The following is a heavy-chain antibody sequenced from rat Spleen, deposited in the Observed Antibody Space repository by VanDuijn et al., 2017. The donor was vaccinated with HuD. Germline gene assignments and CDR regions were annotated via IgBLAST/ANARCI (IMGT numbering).Heavy chain of an antibody. J-gene: IGHJ2*01. Sequence: EVQLVESGGGLVQPGRSLKLSCAASGFTFNNYGMAWVRQTPTKGLEWVASITNASGRTYYPDSVKGRFTISRDIAKSTLYLQMDSLGSEDTATYYCARRHYGYTDYFDYWGQGVMVTVSS. CDR1: GFTFNNYG. D-gene: IGHD1-11*01. CDR2: ITNASGRT. V-gene: IGHV5S13*01. CDR3: ARRHYGYTDYFDY.